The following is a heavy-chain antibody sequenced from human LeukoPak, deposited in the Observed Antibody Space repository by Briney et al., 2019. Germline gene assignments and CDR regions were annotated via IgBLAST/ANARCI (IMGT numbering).Heavy chain of an antibody. CDR3: AREAYGDYTDY. D-gene: IGHD4-17*01. V-gene: IGHV3-7*01. Sequence: GGSLRLSCAASGFTFSSYWMSWVRQAPGKGLEWVANIKQDGSENYYVDSVKGRFTISRDNAKNSLYLQMNSLRAEDTAVYYCAREAYGDYTDYWGQGTLVTVSS. CDR1: GFTFSSYW. J-gene: IGHJ4*02. CDR2: IKQDGSEN.